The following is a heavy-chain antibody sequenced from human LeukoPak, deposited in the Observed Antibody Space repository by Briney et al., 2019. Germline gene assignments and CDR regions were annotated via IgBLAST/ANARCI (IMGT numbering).Heavy chain of an antibody. D-gene: IGHD6-19*01. CDR3: ARHGSQWLENWFDP. CDR2: IYPGDSGT. CDR1: GYSFSSYW. Sequence: GESLKISCKGSGYSFSSYWIGWVRQLPGRGLEWMGIIYPGDSGTSYSPSFQGQVTISADKSISTAYLQWSSLKASDTAMYYCARHGSQWLENWFDPWGQGTLVTVSS. J-gene: IGHJ5*02. V-gene: IGHV5-51*01.